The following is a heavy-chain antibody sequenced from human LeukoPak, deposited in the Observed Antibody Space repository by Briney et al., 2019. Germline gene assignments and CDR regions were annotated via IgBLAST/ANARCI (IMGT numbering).Heavy chain of an antibody. V-gene: IGHV3-30*18. CDR3: AKGYGELYFDY. Sequence: GGSLRHSCAASAITFRSYGMHWVRQAPGKGLEWVAFISYDESNKYYADSVKGRFTISRDNSKNTLYLQMNSLRAGDTAVYYCAKGYGELYFDYWGQGTLVTVSS. D-gene: IGHD4-17*01. CDR1: AITFRSYG. CDR2: ISYDESNK. J-gene: IGHJ4*02.